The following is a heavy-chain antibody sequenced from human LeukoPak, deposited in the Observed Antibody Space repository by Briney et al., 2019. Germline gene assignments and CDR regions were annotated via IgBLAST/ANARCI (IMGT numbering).Heavy chain of an antibody. CDR3: TRLVGAANYN. CDR2: IRGDTDSGTT. D-gene: IGHD1-26*01. J-gene: IGHJ4*02. V-gene: IGHV3-15*01. Sequence: GGSLRLSCAASGFSFSNAWMNWVRQAPGKGLEWAGRIRGDTDSGTTDYAAPVKGRFTISRDDSTTTLYLEMNSLKIDDTAVYYCTRLVGAANYNWGQGTLVTVSS. CDR1: GFSFSNAW.